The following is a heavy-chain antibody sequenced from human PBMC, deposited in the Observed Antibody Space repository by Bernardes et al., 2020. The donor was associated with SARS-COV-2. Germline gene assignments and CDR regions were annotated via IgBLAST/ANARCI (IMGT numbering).Heavy chain of an antibody. Sequence: GESLNIYCKGSGYRFTSYWIGLVRQMPGKGVEWMGIIYPGDSDTRYSPSFQGQVTISADKPISNAYLQWSSLNASYTARYYCARQTSITMVRGVIILLDYWGQGTLVTVSS. V-gene: IGHV5-51*01. J-gene: IGHJ4*02. D-gene: IGHD3-10*01. CDR2: IYPGDSDT. CDR1: GYRFTSYW. CDR3: ARQTSITMVRGVIILLDY.